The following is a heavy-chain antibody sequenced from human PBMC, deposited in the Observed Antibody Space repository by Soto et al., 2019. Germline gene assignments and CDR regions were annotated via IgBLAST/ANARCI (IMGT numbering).Heavy chain of an antibody. Sequence: GESLKISCKGSGYSFTSYWIGWVRQMPGKGLEWMGIIDPGDSDTRYSPSFQGQVTISADKSISTAYLQWSSLKASDTAMYYCARIPAYYYDSSGYPYFDYWGQGTLVTVSS. CDR1: GYSFTSYW. D-gene: IGHD3-22*01. CDR3: ARIPAYYYDSSGYPYFDY. CDR2: IDPGDSDT. V-gene: IGHV5-51*01. J-gene: IGHJ4*02.